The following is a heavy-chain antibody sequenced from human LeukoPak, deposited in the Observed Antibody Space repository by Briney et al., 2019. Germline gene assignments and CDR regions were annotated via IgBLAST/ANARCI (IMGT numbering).Heavy chain of an antibody. Sequence: SETLSLTCAVYGGSFSGYYWSWIRQPPGKGLEWIGEINHSGSTNYNPSLKSRVTISVDTSKNQFSLKLSSVTAADTAVYYCAREWLGIWGQGTMVTASS. CDR2: INHSGST. D-gene: IGHD6-19*01. J-gene: IGHJ3*02. CDR1: GGSFSGYY. V-gene: IGHV4-34*01. CDR3: AREWLGI.